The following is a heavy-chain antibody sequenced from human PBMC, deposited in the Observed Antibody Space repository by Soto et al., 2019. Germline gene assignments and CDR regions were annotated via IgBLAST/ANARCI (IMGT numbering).Heavy chain of an antibody. CDR1: CVSISSGNW. D-gene: IGHD3-10*01. CDR2: IFHDGTA. J-gene: IGHJ4*02. Sequence: LSLTCAVSCVSISSGNWLTCVRQSPQRGLEYIGEIFHDGTANYYPSFERRVAISVDTSKNQFSLKLTSVTAADTAIYFCARLVYDTRLNYMYFDFWGQGTLVTVSS. CDR3: ARLVYDTRLNYMYFDF. V-gene: IGHV4-4*01.